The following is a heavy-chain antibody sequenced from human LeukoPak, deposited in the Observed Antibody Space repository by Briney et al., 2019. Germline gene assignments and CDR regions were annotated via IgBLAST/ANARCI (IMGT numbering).Heavy chain of an antibody. CDR3: AKVMLGIPMPCLDY. CDR1: GFTFSSYS. Sequence: GGSLRLSCAASGFTFSSYSMAWVRQAPGKGLEWVSTISGSGDSTFYADSVKGRFSISRDTSKNTLYLQMSSLRAEDTAIYYCAKVMLGIPMPCLDYWGQGTLVTVSS. V-gene: IGHV3-23*01. D-gene: IGHD1-14*01. CDR2: ISGSGDST. J-gene: IGHJ4*02.